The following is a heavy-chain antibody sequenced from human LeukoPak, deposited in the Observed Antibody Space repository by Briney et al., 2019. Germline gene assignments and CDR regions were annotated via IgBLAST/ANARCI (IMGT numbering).Heavy chain of an antibody. CDR1: GFTFSSYG. D-gene: IGHD6-19*01. Sequence: GGSLRLSCAASGFTFSSYGMHWVRQAPGKGLEWVAFIRYDGSNKYYADSVKGRFTISRDNSKNTLYLQMNSLRAEDTAVYYCATEVAVPNRSGKHWGQGTLVTVSS. CDR2: IRYDGSNK. V-gene: IGHV3-30*02. J-gene: IGHJ1*01. CDR3: ATEVAVPNRSGKH.